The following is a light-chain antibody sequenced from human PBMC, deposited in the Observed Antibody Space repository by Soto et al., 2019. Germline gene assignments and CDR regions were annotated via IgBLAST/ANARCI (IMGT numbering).Light chain of an antibody. CDR3: QQYNKWLWT. Sequence: EIVMTHAPATLSVSPGERATLSCRASQSVSSKLAWYQLRPGQTPSLLIYGATSRATGTAARFGGSESGTEFILTIRSLQSEDFSTYSLQQYNKWLWTFGQGTKVE. J-gene: IGKJ1*01. CDR2: GAT. V-gene: IGKV3-15*01. CDR1: QSVSSK.